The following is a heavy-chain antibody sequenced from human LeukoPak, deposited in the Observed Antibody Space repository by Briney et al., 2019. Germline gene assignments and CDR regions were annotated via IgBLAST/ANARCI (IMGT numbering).Heavy chain of an antibody. CDR1: GFTFSNYW. CDR2: IQQGESEK. J-gene: IGHJ4*02. Sequence: PGGSLRLSCAASGFTFSNYWMSWVRQAPGKGLEWVANIQQGESEKYYVDSVKGRFTISRDNSKNTLYLQMNSLRAEDTAVYYCANAGDSCYWGQGTLVTVSS. CDR3: ANAGDSCY. V-gene: IGHV3-7*01. D-gene: IGHD7-27*01.